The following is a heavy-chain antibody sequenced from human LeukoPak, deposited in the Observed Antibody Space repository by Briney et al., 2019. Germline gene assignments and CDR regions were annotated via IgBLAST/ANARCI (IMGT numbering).Heavy chain of an antibody. Sequence: PGGSLRLSRAASGFSFSGFGMNWVRQAPGKGLEWISYIGSSGSAGGNIYYAVSVKGRFTVSRDNAKDSLFLQMNSLQDADTAVYYCARAPTPYFTYYMDVWGKGTTVTVCS. CDR1: GFSFSGFG. CDR2: IGSSGSAGGNI. J-gene: IGHJ6*03. CDR3: ARAPTPYFTYYMDV. D-gene: IGHD2-21*01. V-gene: IGHV3-48*02.